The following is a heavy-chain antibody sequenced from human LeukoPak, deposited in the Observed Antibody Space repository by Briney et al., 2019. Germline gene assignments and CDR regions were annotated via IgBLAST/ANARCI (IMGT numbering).Heavy chain of an antibody. J-gene: IGHJ4*02. CDR1: GFTFSHYG. D-gene: IGHD2/OR15-2a*01. CDR3: ATDGIPSATALAN. CDR2: IKYDGSKI. V-gene: IGHV3-30*02. Sequence: GGSLRLSCETSGFTFSHYGIHRVRQVPGMGLEWVAFIKYDGSKIYYAESVQGRFTISRDNSKNNLFLQMTRMRPQDTAVYYCATDGIPSATALANWGQGTLVTVSS.